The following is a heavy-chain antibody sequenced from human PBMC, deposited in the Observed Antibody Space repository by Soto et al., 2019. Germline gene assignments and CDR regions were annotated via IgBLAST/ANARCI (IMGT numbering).Heavy chain of an antibody. D-gene: IGHD2-15*01. V-gene: IGHV1-18*01. J-gene: IGHJ5*02. Sequence: ASVKVSCKASGYTFTSYGISWVRQAPGQGLEWMGWISAYNGNTNYAQKLQGRVTMTTDTSTSTAYMELRSLRSDDTAVYYCAREVPVVAATFWFDPWGQGTLVTVAS. CDR3: AREVPVVAATFWFDP. CDR1: GYTFTSYG. CDR2: ISAYNGNT.